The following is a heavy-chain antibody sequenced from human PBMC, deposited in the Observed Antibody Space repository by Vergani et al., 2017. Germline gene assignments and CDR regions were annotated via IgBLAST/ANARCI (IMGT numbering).Heavy chain of an antibody. V-gene: IGHV4-30-2*01. CDR3: ARARYYYDSSGYYPYWYFDL. J-gene: IGHJ2*01. CDR2: IYHSGST. D-gene: IGHD3-22*01. Sequence: QLQLQESGSGLVKPSQTLSLTCAVSGGSISSGGYSWSWIRQPPGKGLEWIGYIYHSGSTYYNPSLKSRVTISVDRSKNQFSLKLSSVTAADTAAYYCARARYYYDSSGYYPYWYFDLWGRGTLVTVSS. CDR1: GGSISSGGYS.